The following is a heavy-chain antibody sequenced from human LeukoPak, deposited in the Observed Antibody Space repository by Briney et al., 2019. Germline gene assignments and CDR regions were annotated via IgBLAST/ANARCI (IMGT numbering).Heavy chain of an antibody. CDR3: ARVGTFYDFWSGYYSDY. CDR1: GFTFDDYA. J-gene: IGHJ4*02. CDR2: ISWNSGSI. D-gene: IGHD3-3*01. V-gene: IGHV3-9*01. Sequence: GGSLRLSCAASGFTFDDYAMHWVRQAPGKGLEWVSGISWNSGSIGYADSVKGRFTISRDNAKNSLYLQMNSLRAEDTAVYYCARVGTFYDFWSGYYSDYWGQGTLVTVSS.